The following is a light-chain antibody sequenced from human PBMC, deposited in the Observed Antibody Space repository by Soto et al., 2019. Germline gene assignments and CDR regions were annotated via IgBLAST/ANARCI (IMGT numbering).Light chain of an antibody. CDR3: QKYNSVPLT. CDR1: QGISNY. V-gene: IGKV1-27*01. CDR2: AAS. J-gene: IGKJ4*01. Sequence: DTPMTQAPSALSAYLGDRVTSTCRASQGISNYLAWYQQKPGKVPKLLIYAASTLQSGVPSRFSGSGSGTDFTLTISSLQPEDVATYYCQKYNSVPLTFGGGTKVDI.